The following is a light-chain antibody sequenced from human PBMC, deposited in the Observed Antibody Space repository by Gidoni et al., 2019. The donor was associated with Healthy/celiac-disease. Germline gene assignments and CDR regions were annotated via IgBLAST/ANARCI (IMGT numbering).Light chain of an antibody. Sequence: DIQMTQSPSSLSASVGDRVTITCQASQDISNYLSWYQQKPGKAPKLLIYDASNLETGVPSRFSGSGSGTDFTFTISSLQPEDIATYCCQQYDNPYTFGQGTKLEIK. CDR2: DAS. J-gene: IGKJ2*01. V-gene: IGKV1-33*01. CDR3: QQYDNPYT. CDR1: QDISNY.